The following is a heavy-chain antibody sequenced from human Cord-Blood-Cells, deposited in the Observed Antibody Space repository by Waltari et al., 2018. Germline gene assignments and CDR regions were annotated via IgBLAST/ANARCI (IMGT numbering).Heavy chain of an antibody. CDR2: IYYSGST. CDR3: ARHVGFAYDFWSGYYWFDP. V-gene: IGHV4-39*01. CDR1: GGSISSSSYY. D-gene: IGHD3-3*01. Sequence: QLQLQESGPGLVKPSETLSLTCTVSGGSISSSSYYWGWLRTPPGKGLEWIGSIYYSGSTYYNPSLKSRVTISVDTSKNQFSLKLSSVTAADTAVYYCARHVGFAYDFWSGYYWFDPWGQGTLVTVSS. J-gene: IGHJ5*02.